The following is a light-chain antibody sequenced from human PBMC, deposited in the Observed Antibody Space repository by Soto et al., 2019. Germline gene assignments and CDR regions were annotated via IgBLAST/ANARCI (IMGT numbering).Light chain of an antibody. CDR2: EVN. Sequence: QSALAQPSSVSGSPGQSITISCTGTSTDVGGYNYVSWYQHHPGKGPKLIIYEVNNRPSGVSDRSSGSKSGNKASLTISNLEAEDESDYYCGSYTSTDTPFVFGTGTKVTGL. V-gene: IGLV2-14*01. J-gene: IGLJ1*01. CDR3: GSYTSTDTPFV. CDR1: STDVGGYNY.